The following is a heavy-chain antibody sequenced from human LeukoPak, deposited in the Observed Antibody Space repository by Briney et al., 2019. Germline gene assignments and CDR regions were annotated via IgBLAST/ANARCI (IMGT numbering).Heavy chain of an antibody. D-gene: IGHD2-2*02. J-gene: IGHJ4*02. CDR2: INWDGGST. CDR3: TKGSNTWPSLFDY. Sequence: PGRSLRLSCAASGFTFDDYTMRWVRQTPGKGLEWVSLINWDGGSTYYADSVKGRFAISRDNNKNSLYLQMTSLRTEDTALYYCTKGSNTWPSLFDYWGQGTLVTVSS. CDR1: GFTFDDYT. V-gene: IGHV3-43*01.